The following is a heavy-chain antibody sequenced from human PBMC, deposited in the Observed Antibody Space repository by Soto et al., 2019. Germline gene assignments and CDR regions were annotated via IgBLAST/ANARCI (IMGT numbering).Heavy chain of an antibody. V-gene: IGHV3-23*01. J-gene: IGHJ6*03. CDR1: GFTFSSYA. CDR2: ISGGGGST. CDR3: ARYSYKRNYYYYMDV. Sequence: GGSLRLSCAASGFTFSSYAMSWVRQAPGKGLEWVSGISGGGGSTYYADSVMGRFTISRDNSKNTLYLQMGSLRAEDMAVYYCARYSYKRNYYYYMDVWGKGTTVTVSS. D-gene: IGHD5-18*01.